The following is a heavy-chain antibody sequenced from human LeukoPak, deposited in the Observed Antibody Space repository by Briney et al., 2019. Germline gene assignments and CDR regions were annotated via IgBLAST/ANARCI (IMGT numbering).Heavy chain of an antibody. CDR1: GDTFIIND. CDR3: ARVTAAGTWTFV. CDR2: MNPNSGNT. J-gene: IGHJ3*01. Sequence: GASVKVSCKASGDTFIINDINWVRQATGQGLEWMGWMNPNSGNTGYAQKFRGRVTMTRNISITTAYMELTDLRSEDTAVYYCARVTAAGTWTFVWGQGTTVTVSS. D-gene: IGHD6-13*01. V-gene: IGHV1-8*02.